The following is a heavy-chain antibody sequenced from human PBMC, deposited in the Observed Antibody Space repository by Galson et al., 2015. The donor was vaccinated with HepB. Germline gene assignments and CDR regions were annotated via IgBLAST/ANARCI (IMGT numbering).Heavy chain of an antibody. Sequence: SLRLSCAASGFTFSSYAMNWVRRAPGKGLEWVSGISGSGGTTYYADSVKGRLTVSRDNSKNELFLQMHNLTAEDTAVYYCAKGGNANPRLNNWFAPWGQGSLVTVSS. CDR3: AKGGNANPRLNNWFAP. CDR2: ISGSGGTT. J-gene: IGHJ5*02. CDR1: GFTFSSYA. D-gene: IGHD4/OR15-4a*01. V-gene: IGHV3-23*01.